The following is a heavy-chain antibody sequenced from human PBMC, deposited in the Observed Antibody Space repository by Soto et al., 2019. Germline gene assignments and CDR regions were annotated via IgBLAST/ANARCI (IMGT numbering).Heavy chain of an antibody. CDR2: ISNDGNNK. Sequence: PGGSLRLSFAASGFTFSINDMHWGRQAPGRGLEGVAVISNDGNNKYYADSVKGRFTLSRDNSKNMVYLQMDSLRVEDTAVYYCAKDHQTYNWDYLFDSWGPGTLVTVSS. D-gene: IGHD1-7*01. J-gene: IGHJ4*02. CDR3: AKDHQTYNWDYLFDS. CDR1: GFTFSIND. V-gene: IGHV3-30*18.